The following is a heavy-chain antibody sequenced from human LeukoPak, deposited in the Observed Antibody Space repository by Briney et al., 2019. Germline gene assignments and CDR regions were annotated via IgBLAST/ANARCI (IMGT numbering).Heavy chain of an antibody. CDR2: IRYDGSNK. Sequence: GGSLRLSCAASGFTFSSYGMHWVRQAPGKGLEWVAFIRYDGSNKYYADSVKGRFTTSRDNSKNTLYLQMNSLRAEDTAVYYCAKDLVATIRVDYWGQGTLVTVSS. J-gene: IGHJ4*02. D-gene: IGHD5-12*01. V-gene: IGHV3-30*02. CDR3: AKDLVATIRVDY. CDR1: GFTFSSYG.